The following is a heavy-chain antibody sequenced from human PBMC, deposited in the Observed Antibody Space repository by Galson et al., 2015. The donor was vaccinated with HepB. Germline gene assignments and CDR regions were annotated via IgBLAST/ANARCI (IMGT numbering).Heavy chain of an antibody. J-gene: IGHJ4*02. Sequence: SLRLSCAASGFTFSSYSMNWVRQAPGKGLEWVSSISSSSSYIYYADSVKGRFTISRDNAKNSLYLQMNSLRAEDTAVYYCATGRSIATAGWDLHEPNDYWGQGTLVIVSS. V-gene: IGHV3-21*01. CDR1: GFTFSSYS. CDR3: ATGRSIATAGWDLHEPNDY. D-gene: IGHD6-13*01. CDR2: ISSSSSYI.